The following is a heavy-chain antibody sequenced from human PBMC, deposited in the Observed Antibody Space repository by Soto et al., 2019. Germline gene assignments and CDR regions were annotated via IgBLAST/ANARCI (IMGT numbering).Heavy chain of an antibody. CDR2: VDSDGRDT. Sequence: EVQLVESGGGSVQPGGSLRLSCVASGITFTNYWMHWVRQVPGKGLVWVARVDSDGRDTSYADFVKGRFTISRDNAKNTLYLQMNSLRVEVTAMYYCGTVFEHWGQGIPVTVSS. CDR3: GTVFEH. CDR1: GITFTNYW. V-gene: IGHV3-74*01. J-gene: IGHJ4*02.